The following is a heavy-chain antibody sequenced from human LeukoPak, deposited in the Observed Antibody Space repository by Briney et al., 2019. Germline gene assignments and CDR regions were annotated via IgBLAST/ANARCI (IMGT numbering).Heavy chain of an antibody. D-gene: IGHD3-10*01. CDR1: GFTFSNVW. J-gene: IGHJ4*02. CDR3: TKDQGSESYPCDY. Sequence: GGSLRLSCAASGFTFSNVWMSWVRQAPGQGLEWVGRIKSNTDGGTVDYAAPVKGRFTISRDDLNNTPYLEMNSLKSEDTAVYYCTKDQGSESYPCDYWGQGTLVTVSS. V-gene: IGHV3-15*01. CDR2: IKSNTDGGTV.